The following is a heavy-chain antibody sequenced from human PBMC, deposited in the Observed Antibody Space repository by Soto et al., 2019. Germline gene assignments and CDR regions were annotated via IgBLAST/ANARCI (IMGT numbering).Heavy chain of an antibody. V-gene: IGHV1-46*01. Sequence: ASVKVSCKASGYTFTSYDMHWGPQAPGQRLEWMGIINPSGGSTSYAQKFQGRVTMTRDTSTSTVYMELSSLRSEDTAVYYCATRTTVTTPLYYGMDGWGQGTTVTVSS. CDR3: ATRTTVTTPLYYGMDG. J-gene: IGHJ6*02. CDR2: INPSGGST. CDR1: GYTFTSYD. D-gene: IGHD4-17*01.